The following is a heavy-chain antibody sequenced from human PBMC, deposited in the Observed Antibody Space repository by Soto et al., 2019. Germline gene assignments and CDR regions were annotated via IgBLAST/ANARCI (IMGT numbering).Heavy chain of an antibody. V-gene: IGHV1-18*01. Sequence: QVHLVQSGAEVKKPGASVKVSCQGSGYAFTTYGITWVRQAPGKGLEWMGWISAQNGNTNFAQKLQGRVAVTRDTPTRTAYMEVRSLRYDDTAVYYCARGRYGDYWGQGALVTVSS. CDR1: GYAFTTYG. J-gene: IGHJ4*02. CDR2: ISAQNGNT. D-gene: IGHD1-1*01. CDR3: ARGRYGDY.